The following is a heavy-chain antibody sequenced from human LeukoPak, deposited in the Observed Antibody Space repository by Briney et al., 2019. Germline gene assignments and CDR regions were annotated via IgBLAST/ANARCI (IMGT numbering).Heavy chain of an antibody. CDR1: GGPISSGGYY. V-gene: IGHV4-30-2*01. Sequence: SETLSLTCTVSGGPISSGGYYWSWIRQPPGKGLEWIGYIYHSGSTYYNPSLKSRVTISVDRSKNQFSLKLSSVTAADTAVYYCARAVSRFDPWGQGTLVTVSS. CDR2: IYHSGST. J-gene: IGHJ5*02. CDR3: ARAVSRFDP. D-gene: IGHD2/OR15-2a*01.